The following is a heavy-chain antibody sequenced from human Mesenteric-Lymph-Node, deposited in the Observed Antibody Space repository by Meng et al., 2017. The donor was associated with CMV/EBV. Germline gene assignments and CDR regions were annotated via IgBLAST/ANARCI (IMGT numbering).Heavy chain of an antibody. D-gene: IGHD2/OR15-2a*01. CDR3: ARVRNKLLYDAFDI. Sequence: GESLKISCAASGFTFSSYSMNWVRQAPGKGLEWVSYISSSSSTIYYADSVKGRFTISRDNAKNSLYLQMNSLRAEDTAVYYCARVRNKLLYDAFDIWGQGTMVTVSS. CDR1: GFTFSSYS. V-gene: IGHV3-48*04. CDR2: ISSSSSTI. J-gene: IGHJ3*02.